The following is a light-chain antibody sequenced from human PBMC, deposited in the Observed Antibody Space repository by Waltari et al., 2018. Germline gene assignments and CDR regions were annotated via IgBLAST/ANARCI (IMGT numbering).Light chain of an antibody. CDR1: QSVLYSANNRNY. CDR2: WAS. V-gene: IGKV4-1*01. Sequence: DIVMTQSPDSLAVSLGERAIINCTSSQSVLYSANNRNYLAWYQQKPGQPPQLLIFWASTRESGVPDRFSGSGSGTDFTLTISSLQAEDVAVYYCQQYYSIPYTFGPGTKLEIK. J-gene: IGKJ2*01. CDR3: QQYYSIPYT.